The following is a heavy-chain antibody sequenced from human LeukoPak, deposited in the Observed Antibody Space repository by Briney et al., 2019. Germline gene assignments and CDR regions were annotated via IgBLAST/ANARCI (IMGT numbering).Heavy chain of an antibody. CDR2: ISWNSGSI. V-gene: IGHV3-9*01. Sequence: GGSLRLSCAASGFTFDDYAMHWVRQAPGKGLEWVSGISWNSGSIGYADSVKGRFTISRDNAKNSLYLQMNSLRAEDTALYYCAKAVYGGYLYYFDYWGQGTLVTVSS. CDR1: GFTFDDYA. CDR3: AKAVYGGYLYYFDY. D-gene: IGHD5-12*01. J-gene: IGHJ4*02.